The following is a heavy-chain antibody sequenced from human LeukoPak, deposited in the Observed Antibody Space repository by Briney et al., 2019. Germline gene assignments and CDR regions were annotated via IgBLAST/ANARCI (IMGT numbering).Heavy chain of an antibody. CDR3: ARACGGGSCRRNWFDP. V-gene: IGHV1-69*13. D-gene: IGHD2-15*01. Sequence: ASVKVSCKASGGTFSSYAISGVRQAPGQGLEWMGGIIPIFGTANYAQKFQGRVTITADESTSTAYMELSSLRSEDTAVYYCARACGGGSCRRNWFDPWGQGTLATVSS. CDR1: GGTFSSYA. J-gene: IGHJ5*02. CDR2: IIPIFGTA.